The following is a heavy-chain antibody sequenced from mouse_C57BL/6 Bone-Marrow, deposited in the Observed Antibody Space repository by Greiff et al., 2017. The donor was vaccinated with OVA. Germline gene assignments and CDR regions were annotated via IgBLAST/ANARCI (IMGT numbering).Heavy chain of an antibody. D-gene: IGHD1-1*01. CDR3: ARYYYGSSYGFAY. CDR2: IYPGDGDT. CDR1: GYAFSSSW. V-gene: IGHV1-82*01. J-gene: IGHJ3*01. Sequence: VQLVESGPELVKPGASVKISCKASGYAFSSSWMNWVKQRPGKGLEWIGRIYPGDGDTNYNGKFKGKATLTADKSSSTAYMQLSSLTSEDSAVYFCARYYYGSSYGFAYWGQGTLVTVSA.